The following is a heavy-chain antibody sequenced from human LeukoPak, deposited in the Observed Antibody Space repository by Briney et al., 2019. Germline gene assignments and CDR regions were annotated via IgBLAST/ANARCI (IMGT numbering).Heavy chain of an antibody. D-gene: IGHD6-19*01. CDR1: GDSISSYY. Sequence: SETLSLTCTVSGDSISSYYWSWIRQSAGKGLEWIGRIHTSGSTDYSPSLESRVTMSIDTSKTQFSLKVNSVTAADTGVYYCARAPEFSSGWLLDYWGQGSLVTVSS. CDR2: IHTSGST. CDR3: ARAPEFSSGWLLDY. V-gene: IGHV4-4*07. J-gene: IGHJ4*02.